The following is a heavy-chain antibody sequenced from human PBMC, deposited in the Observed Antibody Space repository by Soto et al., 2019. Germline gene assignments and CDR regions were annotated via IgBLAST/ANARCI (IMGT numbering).Heavy chain of an antibody. CDR3: ANCRLPAIPAAADY. Sequence: ASVKVSCKTSGYAFTSFQMHWVRQAPGQGLEWMGIINPGSGSTNYAQKFQGRVTMTSDTSTRTIYMELSSLRSEDTAVYYCANCRLPAIPAAADYWGQGTLVTVSS. D-gene: IGHD2-2*01. CDR2: INPGSGST. CDR1: GYAFTSFQ. J-gene: IGHJ4*02. V-gene: IGHV1-46*01.